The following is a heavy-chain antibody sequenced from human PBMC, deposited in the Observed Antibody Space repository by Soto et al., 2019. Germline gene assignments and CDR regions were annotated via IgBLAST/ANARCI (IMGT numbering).Heavy chain of an antibody. Sequence: ASVKVSCKASGGTFSSYAISWVRQAPGQGLEWMGGIIPIFGTANYAQKFQGRVTITADESTSTAYMELSSLRSEDTAVYYCASQAVRGVIILYGMDVWGQGTTVTVSS. CDR1: GGTFSSYA. J-gene: IGHJ6*02. D-gene: IGHD3-10*01. V-gene: IGHV1-69*13. CDR2: IIPIFGTA. CDR3: ASQAVRGVIILYGMDV.